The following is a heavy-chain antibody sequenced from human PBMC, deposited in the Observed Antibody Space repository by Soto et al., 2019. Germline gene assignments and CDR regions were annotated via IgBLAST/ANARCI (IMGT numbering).Heavy chain of an antibody. CDR3: ARRGFLEWLGGYYYMDV. V-gene: IGHV3-30*03. J-gene: IGHJ6*03. CDR1: GFTFSSYG. D-gene: IGHD3-3*01. Sequence: GGSLRLSCAASGFTFSSYGMHWVRQAPGKGLEWVAVISYDGSNKYYADSVKGRFTISRDNSKNTLYLQMNSLRAEDTAVYYCARRGFLEWLGGYYYMDVWGKGTTVTVSS. CDR2: ISYDGSNK.